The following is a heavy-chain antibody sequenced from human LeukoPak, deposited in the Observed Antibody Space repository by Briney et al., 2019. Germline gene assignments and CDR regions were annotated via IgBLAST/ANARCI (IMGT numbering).Heavy chain of an antibody. D-gene: IGHD3-3*01. J-gene: IGHJ5*02. CDR2: INHGGST. Sequence: SETLSLTCAVYGGSFSGYYWTWVRQPPGKRLEWIGEINHGGSTNYNPSLKSRVTISVDTSKKKFSLKLSSVTAADTAVYYCARVGSGSNFRIFNWFDPWGQGTLVTVSS. V-gene: IGHV4-34*01. CDR3: ARVGSGSNFRIFNWFDP. CDR1: GGSFSGYY.